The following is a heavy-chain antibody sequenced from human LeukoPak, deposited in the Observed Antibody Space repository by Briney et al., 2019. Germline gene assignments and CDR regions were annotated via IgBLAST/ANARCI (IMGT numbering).Heavy chain of an antibody. CDR1: GYTVTGYY. CDR3: ARGQSNWFDP. J-gene: IGHJ5*02. V-gene: IGHV1-2*02. CDR2: INPNSGVT. Sequence: ASVKVSFQASGYTVTGYYMHWVRQAPGQGLEWMGWINPNSGVTNYAQNFQGRVTRTSDTSISTAYMEVSRLTSDDTAVYYCARGQSNWFDPWGQGTLVTVSS.